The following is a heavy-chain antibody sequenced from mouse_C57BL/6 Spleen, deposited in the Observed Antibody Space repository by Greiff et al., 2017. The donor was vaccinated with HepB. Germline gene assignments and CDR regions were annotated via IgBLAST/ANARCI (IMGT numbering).Heavy chain of an antibody. D-gene: IGHD3-2*02. Sequence: VQLQQSGAELVKPGASVKISCKASGYAFSSYWMNWVKQRPGKGLEWIGQIYPGDGDTNYNGKFKGKATLTADKSSSTAYMQLSSLTSEDSAVYFCARRGTAQATYAMDYWGQGTSVTVSS. CDR3: ARRGTAQATYAMDY. J-gene: IGHJ4*01. CDR2: IYPGDGDT. V-gene: IGHV1-80*01. CDR1: GYAFSSYW.